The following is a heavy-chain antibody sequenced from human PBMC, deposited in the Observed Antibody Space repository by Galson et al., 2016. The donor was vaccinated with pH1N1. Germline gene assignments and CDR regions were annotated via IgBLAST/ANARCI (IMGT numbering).Heavy chain of an antibody. CDR1: GFIFSDYW. CDR3: ATEDYYTSLY. CDR2: INQDGSRK. D-gene: IGHD1-26*01. Sequence: SLRLSCAASGFIFSDYWMSWVRQAPGKGLEWVAKINQDGSRKYYVDSMKGRCTISRDNAENSLSLQKNSLRVDDTALYYCATEDYYTSLYWGQGILVTVSS. V-gene: IGHV3-7*01. J-gene: IGHJ4*02.